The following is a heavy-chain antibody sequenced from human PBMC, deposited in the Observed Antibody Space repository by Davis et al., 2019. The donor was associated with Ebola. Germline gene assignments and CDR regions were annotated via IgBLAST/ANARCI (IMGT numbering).Heavy chain of an antibody. CDR3: AREGISSGRAGSFDY. CDR2: FPIDGGYT. V-gene: IGHV3-30-3*01. D-gene: IGHD6-19*01. J-gene: IGHJ4*02. CDR1: GIDFITSI. Sequence: PGGSLRLSCIVPGIDFITSIMHWVRQAPGKGLEWVALFPIDGGYTQYGDAVKGRFTIPRDVSKNTVSLQMNSLRADDTAVYYCAREGISSGRAGSFDYWGQGTLVTVAS.